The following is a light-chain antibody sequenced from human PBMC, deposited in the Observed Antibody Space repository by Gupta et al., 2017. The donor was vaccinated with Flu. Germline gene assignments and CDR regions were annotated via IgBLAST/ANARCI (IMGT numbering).Light chain of an antibody. J-gene: IGLJ2*01. CDR3: CSYTTSSQVV. V-gene: IGLV2-14*01. Sequence: QSALTQPPSVSGSPGQSITISCTGTSSDVGALNYVSWYQQHPDKAPKLMIYEVSKRPSGVANRFSGSKAGNTASLTISGHQAEDESDYYCCSYTTSSQVVFGGGTKLTVL. CDR1: SSDVGALNY. CDR2: EVS.